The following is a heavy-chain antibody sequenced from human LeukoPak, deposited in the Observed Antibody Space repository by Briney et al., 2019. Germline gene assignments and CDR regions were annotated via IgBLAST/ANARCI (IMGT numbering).Heavy chain of an antibody. CDR3: TLIQGWGSGSYYRDF. CDR1: GFSISNDW. V-gene: IGHV3-15*01. CDR2: VKSRSAGETT. J-gene: IGHJ4*02. Sequence: PGGSLRLSCAVSGFSISNDWISWLRQAPGMGLEWVARVKSRSAGETTDYAAPVKGRFTISRDDSKNTLYLQMNSLKAEDTAVYYCTLIQGWGSGSYYRDFWGQGTLVTVSS. D-gene: IGHD3-10*01.